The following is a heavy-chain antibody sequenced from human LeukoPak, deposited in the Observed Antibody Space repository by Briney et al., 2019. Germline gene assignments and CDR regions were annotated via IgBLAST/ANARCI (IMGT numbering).Heavy chain of an antibody. CDR3: ARAPDYTHPYYYYGMDV. J-gene: IGHJ6*02. V-gene: IGHV3-7*03. CDR2: INHNGNVN. Sequence: GGSLRLSCAASGFTFSSYWMNWARQAPGKGLEWVANINHNGNVNYYVDSVKGRFTISRDNAKNSLYLQMNSLRAEDTAVYYCARAPDYTHPYYYYGMDVWGQGTTVTVSS. D-gene: IGHD4-11*01. CDR1: GFTFSSYW.